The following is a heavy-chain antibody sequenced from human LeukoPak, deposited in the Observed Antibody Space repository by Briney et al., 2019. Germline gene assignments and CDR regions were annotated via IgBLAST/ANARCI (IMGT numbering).Heavy chain of an antibody. Sequence: SETLSLTCTVSGGSISSYYWSWIRQPPGKGLEWIGYIYYSGSTNYNPSLKSRVTISVDTSKNQFSLKLSSVTAADTAVYYCARAGVGATGRRFDYWGQGTLVTVSS. CDR2: IYYSGST. CDR3: ARAGVGATGRRFDY. J-gene: IGHJ4*02. V-gene: IGHV4-59*08. CDR1: GGSISSYY. D-gene: IGHD1-26*01.